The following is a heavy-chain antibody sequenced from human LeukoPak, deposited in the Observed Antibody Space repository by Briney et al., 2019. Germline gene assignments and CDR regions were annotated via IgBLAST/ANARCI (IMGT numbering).Heavy chain of an antibody. V-gene: IGHV4-61*02. Sequence: PSETLSLTCTVPGGSFTSGSYYWGWIRHPAGKGLEWIGRIYTSGSTNYNPSLKSRVTISVDTSKNQFSLKLSSVTAADTAVYYCARQSSGWFSFDYWGQGTLVTVSS. CDR3: ARQSSGWFSFDY. D-gene: IGHD6-19*01. CDR2: IYTSGST. CDR1: GGSFTSGSYY. J-gene: IGHJ4*02.